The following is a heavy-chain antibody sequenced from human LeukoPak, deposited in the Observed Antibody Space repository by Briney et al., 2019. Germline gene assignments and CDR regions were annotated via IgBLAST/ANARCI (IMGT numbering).Heavy chain of an antibody. CDR3: AKMTVVNDLDY. CDR1: GFTFSSYA. V-gene: IGHV3-23*01. D-gene: IGHD4-23*01. Sequence: GGSLRLSCAASGFTFSSYAMSWVRQAPGKGLEWVSGISNSGGTFYADSVKGRFTVSRDNSKNTLYLQMNSLRAEDTAVYYCAKMTVVNDLDYWGQGTLVTVSS. CDR2: ISNSGGT. J-gene: IGHJ4*02.